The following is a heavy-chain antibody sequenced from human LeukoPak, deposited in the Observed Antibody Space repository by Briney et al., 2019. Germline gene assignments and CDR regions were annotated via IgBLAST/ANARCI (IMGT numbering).Heavy chain of an antibody. V-gene: IGHV3-33*01. CDR3: ARAPSRSYGRYFDY. CDR2: IWYDGSNK. Sequence: GGSLRLSCAASGFTFSSYGMHWVRQAPGKGLEWVAVIWYDGSNKYYADSVKGRFTISRDNSKNTLYLQMNSLRAEDTAVYYCARAPSRSYGRYFDYWGQGTLVTVSS. CDR1: GFTFSSYG. J-gene: IGHJ4*02. D-gene: IGHD5-18*01.